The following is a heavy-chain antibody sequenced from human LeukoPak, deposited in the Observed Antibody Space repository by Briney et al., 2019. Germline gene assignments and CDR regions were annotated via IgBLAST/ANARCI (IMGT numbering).Heavy chain of an antibody. CDR3: ARDWMPSSGWHSGY. V-gene: IGHV3-11*04. D-gene: IGHD6-19*01. CDR1: GFTYSDYY. J-gene: IGHJ4*02. Sequence: GGSLRLXCAASGFTYSDYYMRWIRQAPGKGLEWVSYISSSGSTIYYADSVKGRFTISRDNAKNSLYLQMNSLRAEDTAVYYCARDWMPSSGWHSGYWGQGTLVTVSS. CDR2: ISSSGSTI.